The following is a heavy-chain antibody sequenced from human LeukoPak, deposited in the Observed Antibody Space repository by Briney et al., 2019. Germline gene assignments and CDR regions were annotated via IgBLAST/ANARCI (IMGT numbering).Heavy chain of an antibody. D-gene: IGHD3-10*01. J-gene: IGHJ6*02. CDR3: ARSDYYGSGRGSFDV. V-gene: IGHV4-59*08. CDR2: FSCSGST. CDR1: GDSITSYY. Sequence: PSETLSLTCTVSGDSITSYYWSWIRQPPGKGLEWIGYFSCSGSTNYNPSLKSRVTISVDRSKNQFSLKLSSVTAADTAVYYCARSDYYGSGRGSFDVWGQGATVSVSS.